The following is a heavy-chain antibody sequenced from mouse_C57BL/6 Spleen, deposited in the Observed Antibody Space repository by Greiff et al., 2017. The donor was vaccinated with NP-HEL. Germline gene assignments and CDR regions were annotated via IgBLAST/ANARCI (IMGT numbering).Heavy chain of an antibody. J-gene: IGHJ2*01. Sequence: EVMLVESGPGLVKPSQSLSLTCTVTGYSITSGYGWNWIRQFPGNKLEWMGYISYSGSTNYNPSLNSRISITRDTSKNQFFLQLNSVTTEDTATYYCARTARIKYWGQGTTRTVSS. CDR2: ISYSGST. D-gene: IGHD1-2*01. V-gene: IGHV3-2*02. CDR3: ARTARIKY. CDR1: GYSITSGYG.